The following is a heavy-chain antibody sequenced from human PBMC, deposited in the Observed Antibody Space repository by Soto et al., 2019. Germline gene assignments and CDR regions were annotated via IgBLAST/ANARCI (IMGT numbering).Heavy chain of an antibody. J-gene: IGHJ4*02. Sequence: PGGSLRLSCAASGFTFSNYAMHWVRQAPGKGLEWVAVIWYDGSDENYEDSVKGRFAISRDNSRNTLHLQMNSLRAEDTAVYYCARDSSSWDFDYWGQGTLVTVS. CDR3: ARDSSSWDFDY. D-gene: IGHD6-13*01. CDR1: GFTFSNYA. V-gene: IGHV3-33*01. CDR2: IWYDGSDE.